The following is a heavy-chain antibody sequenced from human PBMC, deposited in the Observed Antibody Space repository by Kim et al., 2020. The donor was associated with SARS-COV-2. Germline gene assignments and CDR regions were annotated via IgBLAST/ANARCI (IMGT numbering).Heavy chain of an antibody. Sequence: SETLSLTCTVSGGSISSSSYYWGWIRQPPGKGLEWIGSIYYSGSTYYNPSLKSRVTISVDTSKNQFSLKLSSVTAADTAVYYCARAVAGRVFDPWGQGTLVTVSS. CDR1: GGSISSSSYY. CDR3: ARAVAGRVFDP. J-gene: IGHJ5*02. V-gene: IGHV4-39*01. CDR2: IYYSGST. D-gene: IGHD6-19*01.